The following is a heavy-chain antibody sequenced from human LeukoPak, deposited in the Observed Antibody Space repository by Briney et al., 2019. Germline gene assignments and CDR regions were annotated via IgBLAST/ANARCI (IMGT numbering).Heavy chain of an antibody. CDR3: ARGQTTYYYDSSGWN. CDR1: GYTFTGYY. J-gene: IGHJ4*02. V-gene: IGHV1-2*02. Sequence: ASVKVSCTASGYTFTGYYMHWVRQAPGQGLEWMGWINPNSGGTNYAQKFQGRVTMTRDTSISTAYMELSRLRSDDTAVYYCARGQTTYYYDSSGWNWGQGTLVTVSS. CDR2: INPNSGGT. D-gene: IGHD3-22*01.